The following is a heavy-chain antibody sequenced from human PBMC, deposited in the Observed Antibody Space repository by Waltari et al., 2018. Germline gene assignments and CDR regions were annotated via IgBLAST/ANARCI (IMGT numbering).Heavy chain of an antibody. CDR1: GGSLRRGSY. CDR2: VSHSGST. Sequence: QVQLQQPGPGHVKPSEPLSFTCPVPGGSLRRGSYWGWIRQPLGKGLEWIGGVSHSGSTYYNPSLKSRVTISIHMSKHQFSLELRSVTAADTAVYFCASDLGGTAVATDAFDIWGQGTMVIVSS. D-gene: IGHD6-19*01. J-gene: IGHJ3*02. CDR3: ASDLGGTAVATDAFDI. V-gene: IGHV4-38-2*02.